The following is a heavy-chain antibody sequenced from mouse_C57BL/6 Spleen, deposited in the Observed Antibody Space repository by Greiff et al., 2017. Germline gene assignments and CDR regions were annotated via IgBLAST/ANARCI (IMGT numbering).Heavy chain of an antibody. V-gene: IGHV5-17*01. Sequence: EVMLVESGGGLVKPGGSLKLSCAASGFTFSDYGMHWVRQAPEKGLEWVAYISSGSSTIYYADTVKGRFTISRDNAKNTLFLQMTSLRSEDTAMXYCANYYYAWFAYWGQGTLVTVSA. CDR1: GFTFSDYG. J-gene: IGHJ3*01. CDR3: ANYYYAWFAY. CDR2: ISSGSSTI. D-gene: IGHD1-1*01.